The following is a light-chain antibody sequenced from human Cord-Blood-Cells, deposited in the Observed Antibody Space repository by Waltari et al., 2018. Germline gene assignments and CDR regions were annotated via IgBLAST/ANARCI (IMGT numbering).Light chain of an antibody. J-gene: IGLJ2*01. CDR1: SSNIGSNY. Sequence: QSVLTQPPSASGTPGQRVTISCSGSSSNIGSNYVYWYQQLPGTAPKLLIYMNNQRPSGVPDRFSGSRSGTSASLAISGLRSEDEADYYCAAWDDSLSVFFGGGTKLTVL. CDR2: MNN. V-gene: IGLV1-47*01. CDR3: AAWDDSLSVF.